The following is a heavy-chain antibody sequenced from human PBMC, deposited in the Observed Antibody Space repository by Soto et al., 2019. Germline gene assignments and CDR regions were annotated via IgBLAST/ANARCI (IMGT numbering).Heavy chain of an antibody. CDR3: ARINFDWLPSVDY. D-gene: IGHD3-9*01. Sequence: ASVKVSCKASGYTFTGYYMHWVRQAPGQGLEWMGWINPNSGGTNYAQKLQGRVTMTTDTSTSTAYMELKSLRSDDTALFYCARINFDWLPSVDYWGQGTLVTASS. V-gene: IGHV1-2*02. CDR2: INPNSGGT. J-gene: IGHJ4*02. CDR1: GYTFTGYY.